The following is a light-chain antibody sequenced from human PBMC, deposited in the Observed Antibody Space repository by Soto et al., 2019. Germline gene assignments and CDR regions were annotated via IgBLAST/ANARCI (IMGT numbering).Light chain of an antibody. CDR1: QSVSSSY. CDR3: QQYGSSPPYT. V-gene: IGKV3-20*01. J-gene: IGKJ2*01. Sequence: EIVLTQSPGTLSVSPGERATLSCRASQSVSSSYVAWYQQKPGQAPRLLIYGASSRATGTPDRFSGSGSGTNFSLPISRLEPEDFAVYYCQQYGSSPPYTFGQGTKLEIK. CDR2: GAS.